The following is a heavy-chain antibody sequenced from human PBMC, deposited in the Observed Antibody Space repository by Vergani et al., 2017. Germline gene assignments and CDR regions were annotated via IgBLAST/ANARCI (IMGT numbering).Heavy chain of an antibody. CDR3: ARGAHYYYYYMDV. Sequence: QVQLPESGPGLVKPSETLSLTCTVSGGSISSYYWSWIRQPPGKGLEWIGYIYYSGSTNYNPSLKSRVTISVDTSKNQFSLKLSSVTAADTAVYYCARGAHYYYYYMDVWGKGTTVTVSS. CDR2: IYYSGST. CDR1: GGSISSYY. J-gene: IGHJ6*03. V-gene: IGHV4-59*01.